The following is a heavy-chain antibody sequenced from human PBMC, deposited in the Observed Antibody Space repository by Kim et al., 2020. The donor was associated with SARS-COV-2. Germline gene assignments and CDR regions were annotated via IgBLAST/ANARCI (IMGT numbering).Heavy chain of an antibody. J-gene: IGHJ1*01. CDR1: GFSFSDYV. V-gene: IGHV3-30*02. CDR3: IKATQCGGDSCYRKGYFQR. Sequence: GGSLRLSCAASGFSFSDYVMHWVRQSPGKGLQWVATIGFDGTIKYHPDSVRGRFIISRDNSKNTLYLQMNRLTAEDTAVYFCIKATQCGGDSCYRKGYFQRWGQGTLVIVSS. CDR2: IGFDGTIK. D-gene: IGHD2-21*01.